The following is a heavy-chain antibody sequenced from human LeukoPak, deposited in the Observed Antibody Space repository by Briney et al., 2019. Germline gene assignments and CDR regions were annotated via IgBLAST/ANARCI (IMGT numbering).Heavy chain of an antibody. D-gene: IGHD6-6*01. J-gene: IGHJ5*02. V-gene: IGHV3-33*06. CDR1: GLTFSSYG. Sequence: PGGSLRLSCAASGLTFSSYGMHWVRQAPGKGLEWVAVIWYDGSNKYYADSVKGRFTISRDNSKNTMYLQMNSLRAEDTAVYYCAKEYSSSSKYNWFDPWGQGTLVTVSS. CDR3: AKEYSSSSKYNWFDP. CDR2: IWYDGSNK.